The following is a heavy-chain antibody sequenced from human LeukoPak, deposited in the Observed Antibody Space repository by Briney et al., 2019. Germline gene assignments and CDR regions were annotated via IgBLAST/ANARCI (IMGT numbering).Heavy chain of an antibody. V-gene: IGHV1-8*03. CDR1: GYTFTSYD. J-gene: IGHJ4*02. CDR2: MNPNSGNT. Sequence: ASVKVSCKASGYTFTSYDINWVRQATGQGLEWMGWMNPNSGNTGYAQKFQGRVTITRDTSASTVYMELSSLRSEDTAVYYCARDHPVLTLALGFDYWGQGTLVTVSS. CDR3: ARDHPVLTLALGFDY. D-gene: IGHD3-10*01.